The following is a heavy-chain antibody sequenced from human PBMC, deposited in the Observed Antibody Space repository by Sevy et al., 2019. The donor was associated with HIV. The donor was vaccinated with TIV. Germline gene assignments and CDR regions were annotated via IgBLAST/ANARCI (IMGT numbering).Heavy chain of an antibody. J-gene: IGHJ4*02. CDR3: ARDVVVVPAARGYFDY. Sequence: GGSLRLSCAASGFTFSSYSMNRVRQAPGKGLEWVSSISSSSYIYYADSVKGRFTISRDNAKNSLYLQMNSLRAEDTAVYYCARDVVVVPAARGYFDYWGQGTLVTVSS. CDR2: ISSSSYI. CDR1: GFTFSSYS. D-gene: IGHD2-2*01. V-gene: IGHV3-21*01.